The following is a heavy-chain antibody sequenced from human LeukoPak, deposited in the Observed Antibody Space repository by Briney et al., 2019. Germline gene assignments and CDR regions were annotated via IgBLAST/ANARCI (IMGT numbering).Heavy chain of an antibody. CDR1: GGSISSGGYY. D-gene: IGHD3-16*01. V-gene: IGHV4-30-2*01. Sequence: SETLSLTCTVSGGSISSGGYYWSWIRQPPGKGLEWIGYIYHSGSTYYNPSLKSRVTISVDRCKNQFSLKLSSVTAADTAVYYCARDGGAFPGYDYWGQGTLVTVSS. J-gene: IGHJ4*02. CDR3: ARDGGAFPGYDY. CDR2: IYHSGST.